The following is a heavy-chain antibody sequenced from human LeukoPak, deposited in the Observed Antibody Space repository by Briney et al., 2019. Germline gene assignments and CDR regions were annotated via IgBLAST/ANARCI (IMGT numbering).Heavy chain of an antibody. V-gene: IGHV1-8*01. CDR1: GYTFTSYD. D-gene: IGHD2-15*01. CDR2: MNPNSGNT. CDR3: AWYCSGGSCYPVAFDP. Sequence: GASVKVSCKASGYTFTSYDINWVRQATGQGLEWMGWMNPNSGNTGYAQKFQGRVTKTRNTSISTAYMELSSLRSEDTAVYYCAWYCSGGSCYPVAFDPWGQGTLVTVSS. J-gene: IGHJ5*02.